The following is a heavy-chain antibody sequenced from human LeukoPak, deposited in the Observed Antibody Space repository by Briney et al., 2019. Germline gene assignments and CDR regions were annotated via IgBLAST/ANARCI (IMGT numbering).Heavy chain of an antibody. Sequence: SETLSLTCTVSGGSISSYYWSWIRQPPGKGLEWIGYIYYSGSTNYNPSLKSRVTISVDTSKNQFSLKLSSVTAADTAVYYCARAGGYYYDSSGYEVNWFDPWGQGTLVTVSS. D-gene: IGHD3-22*01. CDR1: GGSISSYY. CDR3: ARAGGYYYDSSGYEVNWFDP. J-gene: IGHJ5*02. CDR2: IYYSGST. V-gene: IGHV4-59*01.